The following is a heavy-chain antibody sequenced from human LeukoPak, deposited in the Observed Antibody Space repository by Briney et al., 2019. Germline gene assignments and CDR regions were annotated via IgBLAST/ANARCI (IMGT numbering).Heavy chain of an antibody. CDR1: GGSISSYY. Sequence: PSETLSLTCTVSGGSISSYYWSWIRQPPGKGLEWIGHIHYSGSTDCNPSLKNRVTISVDTSQNQFSLKLTSVTTADTAVYFCATEGGYSGFSWGQGTLVSVSS. D-gene: IGHD5-12*01. V-gene: IGHV4-59*01. J-gene: IGHJ4*02. CDR3: ATEGGYSGFS. CDR2: IHYSGST.